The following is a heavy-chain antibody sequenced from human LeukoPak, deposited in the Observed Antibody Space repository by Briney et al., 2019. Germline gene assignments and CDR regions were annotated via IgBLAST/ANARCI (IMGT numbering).Heavy chain of an antibody. D-gene: IGHD2-21*01. CDR2: ISNDGSND. CDR1: GFTFSNYG. CDR3: AKDMGILWWCLGD. Sequence: GGSLGLSCAASGFTFSNYGMHWVRQAPGKGLEWVALISNDGSNDYYGDSVEGRFTISRDNSKDTLYLQMNSLIPEDTAVYYCAKDMGILWWCLGDWGQGTLVTVSS. J-gene: IGHJ4*02. V-gene: IGHV3-30*18.